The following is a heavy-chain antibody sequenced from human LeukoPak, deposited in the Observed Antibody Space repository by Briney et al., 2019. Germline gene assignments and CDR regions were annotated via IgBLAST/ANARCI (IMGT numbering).Heavy chain of an antibody. Sequence: SETLSLTCTVSGGSISSYYWSWIRQPPGKGLEWIGRIYTSGSTNYNPSLKSRVTISVDTSKNQFSLKLSSVTAADTAVYYCATQPPGYSGSRDYWGQGTLVTVSS. J-gene: IGHJ4*02. D-gene: IGHD1-26*01. CDR3: ATQPPGYSGSRDY. CDR1: GGSISSYY. CDR2: IYTSGST. V-gene: IGHV4-4*08.